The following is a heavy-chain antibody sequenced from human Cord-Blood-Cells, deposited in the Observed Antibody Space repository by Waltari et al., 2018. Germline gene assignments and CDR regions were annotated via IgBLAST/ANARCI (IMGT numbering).Heavy chain of an antibody. CDR3: ARARYSGYGDAFDI. J-gene: IGHJ3*02. CDR2: IYSGGIT. D-gene: IGHD5-12*01. V-gene: IGHV3-66*01. Sequence: EVQLVESGGGLVQPGGSLRLSCAASGFTVSSNYMSWVRQAPGKGLEWVSVIYSGGITYDADSVKGRFTISRDNSKTTLYLQMNSLRAEDTAVYYCARARYSGYGDAFDIWGQGTMVTVSS. CDR1: GFTVSSNY.